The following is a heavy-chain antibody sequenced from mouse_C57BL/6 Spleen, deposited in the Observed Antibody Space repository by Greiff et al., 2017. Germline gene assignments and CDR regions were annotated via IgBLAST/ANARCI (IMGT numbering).Heavy chain of an antibody. CDR1: GFSLTSYG. D-gene: IGHD1-1*01. J-gene: IGHJ1*03. Sequence: QVQLQQSGPGLVQPSQSLSITCTVSGFSLTSYGVHWVRQSPGKGLEWLGVIWSGGSTDYNAAFISRLSISKDNSKSQVFFKMNSLQADEPAIDYSAREGTYYGSSYGYFDVWGTGTTVTVSS. CDR2: IWSGGST. V-gene: IGHV2-2*01. CDR3: AREGTYYGSSYGYFDV.